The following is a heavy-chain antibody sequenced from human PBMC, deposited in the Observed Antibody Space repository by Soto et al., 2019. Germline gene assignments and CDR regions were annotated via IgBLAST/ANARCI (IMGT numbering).Heavy chain of an antibody. D-gene: IGHD3-22*01. CDR2: ISAYNGNT. CDR3: ARRDDYYYNSGYYGMGAFDI. J-gene: IGHJ3*02. CDR1: GYTFTSYG. Sequence: QVQLVQSGAEVKKPGASVKVSCKASGYTFTSYGISWVRQAPGQGLEWMGWISAYNGNTNYAQQLQGRVTMTTDTSTSTDYMELRSLRSDDTAVYYCARRDDYYYNSGYYGMGAFDIWGQGTMVTVSS. V-gene: IGHV1-18*01.